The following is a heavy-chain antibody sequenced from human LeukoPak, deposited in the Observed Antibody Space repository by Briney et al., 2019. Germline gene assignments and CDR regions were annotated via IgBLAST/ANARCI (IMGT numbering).Heavy chain of an antibody. J-gene: IGHJ4*02. Sequence: GGSLRLSCAASGFTFSSYAMSWVRQAPGKGLEWVSAISGSGGSTYYADSVKGRFTISRDNAKNSLYLQMNSLRAEDTAVYYCASLTGVYSGYDYREIDYWGQGTLVTVSS. CDR2: ISGSGGST. CDR3: ASLTGVYSGYDYREIDY. CDR1: GFTFSSYA. D-gene: IGHD5-12*01. V-gene: IGHV3-23*01.